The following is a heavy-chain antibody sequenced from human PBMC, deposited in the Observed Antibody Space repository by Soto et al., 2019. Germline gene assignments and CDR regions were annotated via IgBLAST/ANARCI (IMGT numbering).Heavy chain of an antibody. V-gene: IGHV4-59*08. Sequence: SETLSLTCTVSGGSISSYYWSWIRQPPGKGLEWIGYIYYSGSTNYNPSLKSRVTISVDTSKNQFSLKLSSVTAADTAVYYCARFWAGTFHYYFDYWGQGTLVTVST. CDR2: IYYSGST. CDR1: GGSISSYY. CDR3: ARFWAGTFHYYFDY. J-gene: IGHJ4*02. D-gene: IGHD6-19*01.